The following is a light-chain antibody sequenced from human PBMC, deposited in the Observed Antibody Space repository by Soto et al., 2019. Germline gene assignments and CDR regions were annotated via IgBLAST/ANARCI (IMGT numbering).Light chain of an antibody. J-gene: IGKJ2*01. V-gene: IGKV1-33*01. Sequence: DIQMTQSLSSLSASVGDRVIITCQASRDINRYLNWYQQKPGKAPKLLIYDASNLETGVPSRFSGSGSGTDFTFTISSLQPEDVATYYCQHHGNFPYTFGQGTKLGIK. CDR3: QHHGNFPYT. CDR2: DAS. CDR1: RDINRY.